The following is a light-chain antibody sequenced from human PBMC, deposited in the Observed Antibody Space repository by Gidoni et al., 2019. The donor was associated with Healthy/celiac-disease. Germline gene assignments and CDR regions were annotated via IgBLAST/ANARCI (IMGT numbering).Light chain of an antibody. CDR1: QSISSW. Sequence: DIQMTQSPSTLSASVGDRVTITCRASQSISSWLAWYQQKPGKAPKLLIYDASSLESGVPSRFSGRGSGTEFPLPIRSLQPDDFATYYCQQYNSYSGTFXQXTKVEIK. CDR3: QQYNSYSGT. CDR2: DAS. V-gene: IGKV1-5*01. J-gene: IGKJ1*01.